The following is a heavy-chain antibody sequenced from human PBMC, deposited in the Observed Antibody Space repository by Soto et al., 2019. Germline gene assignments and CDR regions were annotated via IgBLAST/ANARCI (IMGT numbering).Heavy chain of an antibody. CDR1: GFTFSNAW. J-gene: IGHJ5*02. CDR2: IKSKTDGGTT. V-gene: IGHV3-15*07. CDR3: SVSKPYYYDSSGYHNYWWFDP. D-gene: IGHD3-22*01. Sequence: GGSLRLSCAASGFTFSNAWMNWVRQAPGKGLEWVGRIKSKTDGGTTDYAAPVKGRFTISRDDSKNTLYLQMNSLKTEDTAVYYCSVSKPYYYDSSGYHNYWWFDPWGQGTLVTVSS.